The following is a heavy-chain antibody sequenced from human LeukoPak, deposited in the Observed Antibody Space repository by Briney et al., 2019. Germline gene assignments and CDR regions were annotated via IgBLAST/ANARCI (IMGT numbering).Heavy chain of an antibody. CDR3: ARQEQQPYYYYGMDV. D-gene: IGHD6-13*01. CDR2: IYYSGST. J-gene: IGHJ6*02. CDR1: GGSISSSSYY. V-gene: IGHV4-39*01. Sequence: PSETLSLTCTVSGGSISSSSYYWGWIRQPPGKGLEWIGSIYYSGSTYYNPSLKSRVTISVDTSKNQFSLKLSSVTAADTAVYYCARQEQQPYYYYGMDVWGQGTTVTVSS.